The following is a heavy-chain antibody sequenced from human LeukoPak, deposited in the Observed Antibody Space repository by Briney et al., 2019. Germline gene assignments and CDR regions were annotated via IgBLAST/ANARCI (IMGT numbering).Heavy chain of an antibody. CDR2: INPSGGST. J-gene: IGHJ3*02. D-gene: IGHD3-22*01. V-gene: IGHV1-46*01. Sequence: ASVKVSCKASGYTFTSYYMHWVRQAPGQGREGMGIINPSGGSTSYAQKFQGRVTMTRDTSTSTVYMELSSLRSEATAVYYCARVWGHYYDSSGSNECCDAFDIWGQGTMVTVSS. CDR3: ARVWGHYYDSSGSNECCDAFDI. CDR1: GYTFTSYY.